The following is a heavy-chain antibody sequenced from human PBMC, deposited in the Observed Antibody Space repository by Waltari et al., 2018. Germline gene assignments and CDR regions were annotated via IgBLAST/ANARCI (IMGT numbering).Heavy chain of an antibody. Sequence: EVQLVESGGGLVKPGGSLRPSCAASGFALTTFGLSWVRQAPGKGLEWVSSSTDGGAYLYYADSVRGRFTVSIDNAKNSLHLQMNNLRAEDTAIYYCARALTTPNDFWGQGTLVTVSS. J-gene: IGHJ4*02. CDR3: ARALTTPNDF. D-gene: IGHD4-17*01. V-gene: IGHV3-21*02. CDR2: STDGGAYL. CDR1: GFALTTFG.